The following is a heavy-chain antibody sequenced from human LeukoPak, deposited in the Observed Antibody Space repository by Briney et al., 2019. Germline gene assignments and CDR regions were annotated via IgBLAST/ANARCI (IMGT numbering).Heavy chain of an antibody. Sequence: GGSLRLSCAASGFTFSSYSMNWVRQAPGKGLEWVSSISSSSSYIYYADSVKGRFTISRDNAKNSLYLQMNSLRAEDTAVYYCARDHGDVLRYFDWSPQLSDYMDVWGKGTTVTVSS. J-gene: IGHJ6*03. V-gene: IGHV3-21*01. D-gene: IGHD3-9*01. CDR3: ARDHGDVLRYFDWSPQLSDYMDV. CDR2: ISSSSSYI. CDR1: GFTFSSYS.